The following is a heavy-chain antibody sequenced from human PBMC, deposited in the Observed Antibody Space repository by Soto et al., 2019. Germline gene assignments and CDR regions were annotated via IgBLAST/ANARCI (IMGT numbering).Heavy chain of an antibody. CDR1: GGSFSGHY. J-gene: IGHJ5*02. Sequence: PSETLSLTCAVYGGSFSGHYWSWIRQPPGKGQEWIGEINHSGGTSYNPSLKSRVTISVDTSKNQFSMKLSSVTAADTAVYYCARAPRWWFDPWGQGALVTVSS. D-gene: IGHD3-16*01. CDR3: ARAPRWWFDP. CDR2: INHSGGT. V-gene: IGHV4-34*01.